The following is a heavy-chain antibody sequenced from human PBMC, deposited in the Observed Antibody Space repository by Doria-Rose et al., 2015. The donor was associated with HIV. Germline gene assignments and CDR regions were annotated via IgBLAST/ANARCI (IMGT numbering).Heavy chain of an antibody. CDR2: IYYSGST. D-gene: IGHD1-26*01. CDR1: GGSISSGGYY. Sequence: GGSISSGGYYWTWIRQHPGKGLEWIGYIYYSGSTYYNPSLKSRVTISVDTSKNQFSLKLSSVTAADTAVYYCARDSGSYNFDYWGQGTLVTVSS. CDR3: ARDSGSYNFDY. J-gene: IGHJ4*02. V-gene: IGHV4-31*02.